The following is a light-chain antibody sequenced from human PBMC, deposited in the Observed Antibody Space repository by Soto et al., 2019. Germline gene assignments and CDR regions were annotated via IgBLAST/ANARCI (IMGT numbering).Light chain of an antibody. V-gene: IGKV3-20*01. CDR2: GAS. Sequence: EIVLTQSPGTLSLSPGERATLSCRAIQTINRSFLAWYQHKPGQAPRLLIYGASSRATGIPDRFSGSGSGTDFILSISRLEPEDFAVYYCQQYGNVPRTFVQGTKV. CDR3: QQYGNVPRT. J-gene: IGKJ1*01. CDR1: QTINRSF.